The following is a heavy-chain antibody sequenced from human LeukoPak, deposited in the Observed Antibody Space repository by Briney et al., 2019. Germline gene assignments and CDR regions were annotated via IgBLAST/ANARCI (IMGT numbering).Heavy chain of an antibody. CDR2: MNPNSGNT. CDR1: GYTFTSYD. D-gene: IGHD6-13*01. V-gene: IGHV1-8*03. J-gene: IGHJ3*02. CDR3: ARGHVAAAGSQSGAFDI. Sequence: ASVKVSCRASGYTFTSYDINWVRQATGQGREWIGWMNPNSGNTGYAQKFQGRVTITRNTSISTAYMELSSLRSEDTAVYYCARGHVAAAGSQSGAFDIWGQGTMVTVSS.